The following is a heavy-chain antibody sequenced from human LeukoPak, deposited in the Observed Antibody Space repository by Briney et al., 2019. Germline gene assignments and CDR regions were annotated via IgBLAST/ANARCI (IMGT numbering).Heavy chain of an antibody. J-gene: IGHJ4*02. CDR3: ARDSVLHAVTQPAY. D-gene: IGHD4-17*01. V-gene: IGHV1-18*01. CDR2: ISTYNGNT. Sequence: ASVKVSCKASGYTFNSYDISWVRQAPGQGLEWMAWISTYNGNTNYALKVQGRATMTTDTSTSTAYMELSSLRSDDTAVYFCARDSVLHAVTQPAYWGQGTLVTVSS. CDR1: GYTFNSYD.